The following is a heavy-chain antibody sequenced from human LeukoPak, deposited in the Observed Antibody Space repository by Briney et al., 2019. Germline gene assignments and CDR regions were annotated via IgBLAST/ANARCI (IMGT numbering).Heavy chain of an antibody. CDR1: GGSIRSSY. D-gene: IGHD5-12*01. J-gene: IGHJ2*01. V-gene: IGHV4-59*08. CDR3: ARRGPNSGYARGWNFDL. CDR2: IHYSGES. Sequence: SETLSLTCTVSGGSIRSSYWSWIRQPPGKGLQWLGYIHYSGESNNSPPLKSRLTISVDTSKNQFSLRLTSMTAADTAMYFCARRGPNSGYARGWNFDLWGRGTLVTVSS.